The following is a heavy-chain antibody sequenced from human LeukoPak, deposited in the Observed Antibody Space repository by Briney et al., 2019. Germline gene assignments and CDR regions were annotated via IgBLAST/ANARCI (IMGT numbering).Heavy chain of an antibody. CDR2: IIPIFGTA. CDR3: AKCIAARTSYYYYYMDV. J-gene: IGHJ6*03. Sequence: SVKVPCKASGGTFSSYAISWVRQAPGQGLEWMGGIIPIFGTANYAQKFQGRVTITTDESTSTAYMELSSLRPEDTAVYYCAKCIAARTSYYYYYMDVWGKGTTVTVSS. V-gene: IGHV1-69*05. D-gene: IGHD6-6*01. CDR1: GGTFSSYA.